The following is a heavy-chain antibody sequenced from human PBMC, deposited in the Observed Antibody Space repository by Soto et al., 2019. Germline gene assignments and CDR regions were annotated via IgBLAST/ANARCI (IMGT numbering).Heavy chain of an antibody. V-gene: IGHV1-2*04. CDR1: GYTFTGYY. CDR3: ARGVGATEYYYGMDV. CDR2: INPNSGGT. D-gene: IGHD1-26*01. J-gene: IGHJ6*02. Sequence: QVQLVQSGAEVKKPGASVKVSCKASGYTFTGYYMHWVRQAPGQGLEWMGWINPNSGGTNYAQKFQGWGTMTRDTSISTAYRELSRLRSDDTAVYYCARGVGATEYYYGMDVWGQGTTVTVSS.